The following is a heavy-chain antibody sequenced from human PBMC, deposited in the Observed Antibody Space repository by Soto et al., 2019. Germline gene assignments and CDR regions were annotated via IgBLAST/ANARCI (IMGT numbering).Heavy chain of an antibody. D-gene: IGHD6-13*01. CDR1: GGTFSSYP. Sequence: SVKVSFKASGGTFSSYPISWVRQAPGQGLEWMGGIIPIFGTANYAQKFQGRVTITADESTSTAYMELSSLRSEDTAVYYCARDSAAAGPWDYWGQGTLVTVSS. CDR3: ARDSAAAGPWDY. CDR2: IIPIFGTA. J-gene: IGHJ4*02. V-gene: IGHV1-69*13.